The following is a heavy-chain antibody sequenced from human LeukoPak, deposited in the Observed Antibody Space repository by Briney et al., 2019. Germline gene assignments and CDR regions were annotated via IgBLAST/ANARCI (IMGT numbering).Heavy chain of an antibody. J-gene: IGHJ6*02. CDR2: IFSGGST. V-gene: IGHV3-53*01. D-gene: IGHD3-3*01. CDR3: AKVGGVLRFLEWLEPDYGMDV. Sequence: GGSLRLSCAASGFTVSSNYMSWVRQAPGKGLEWVSVIFSGGSTYYADSVKGRFTISRDNSKNTLYLQMNSLRAEDTAVYYCAKVGGVLRFLEWLEPDYGMDVWGQGTTVTVSS. CDR1: GFTVSSNY.